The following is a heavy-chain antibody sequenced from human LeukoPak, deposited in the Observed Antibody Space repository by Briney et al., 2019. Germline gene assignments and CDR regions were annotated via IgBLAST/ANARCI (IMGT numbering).Heavy chain of an antibody. J-gene: IGHJ4*02. V-gene: IGHV3-15*01. CDR2: IKSNTDGGTT. CDR3: TTVPWGTSTFCCDY. CDR1: GFTFSYAR. D-gene: IGHD2-2*01. Sequence: GGSLRLSCAASGFTFSYARRTRLRQAPGKGLEWVGRIKSNTDGGTTDYAAPVMGRFTISRDDSKNTLYLRMDSLEIEDTAVYYCTTVPWGTSTFCCDYWGQGTLVTVSS.